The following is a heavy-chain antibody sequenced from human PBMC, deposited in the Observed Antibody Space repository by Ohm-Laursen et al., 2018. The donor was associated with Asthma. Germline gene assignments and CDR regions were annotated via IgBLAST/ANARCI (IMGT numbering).Heavy chain of an antibody. D-gene: IGHD4-17*01. CDR3: ARDPPVTTVTTGEYFDY. CDR1: GFTFSSYW. V-gene: IGHV3-11*01. J-gene: IGHJ4*02. Sequence: SLRLSCAASGFTFSSYWMSWVRQAPGKGLEWISYISTGGSTMYYADSVKGRFTISRDNAKSSLYLQMNSLTAEDTAVYYCARDPPVTTVTTGEYFDYWGQGTLVTVSS. CDR2: ISTGGSTM.